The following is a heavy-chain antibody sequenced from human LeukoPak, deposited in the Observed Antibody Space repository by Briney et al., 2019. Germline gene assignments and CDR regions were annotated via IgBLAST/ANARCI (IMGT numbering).Heavy chain of an antibody. J-gene: IGHJ4*02. CDR3: ATSPDSSSWYSFDY. CDR1: GFTFSSYS. V-gene: IGHV3-21*01. D-gene: IGHD6-13*01. Sequence: GGSLRLSCAASGFTFSSYSMNWVRQAPGKGLEWVSSISSSSSYIYYADSVKGRFTISRDNAKNSLYLQMNSLRAEDTAVYYCATSPDSSSWYSFDYWGQGTLVTVSS. CDR2: ISSSSSYI.